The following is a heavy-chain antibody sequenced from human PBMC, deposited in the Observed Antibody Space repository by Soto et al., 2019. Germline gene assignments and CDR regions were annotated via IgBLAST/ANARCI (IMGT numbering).Heavy chain of an antibody. CDR2: ISGSGDTI. CDR1: GFTFSDFA. D-gene: IGHD6-19*01. J-gene: IGHJ4*02. Sequence: EVQVLESGGGLVQPGGSLRLSCVASGFTFSDFAMSWVRQAPGKGLEWVSSISGSGDTIYYTDSVKGRFTISRDNSTNTLYLQMHSLRADDPAEYFCAKLRGDGWHFHYWGQGTLVAVSS. V-gene: IGHV3-23*01. CDR3: AKLRGDGWHFHY.